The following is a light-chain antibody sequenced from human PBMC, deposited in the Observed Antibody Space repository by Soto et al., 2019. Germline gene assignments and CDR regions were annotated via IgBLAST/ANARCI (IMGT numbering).Light chain of an antibody. CDR1: SSNIGSNA. Sequence: QSVLTQPPSASGTPGQRVTISCSGSSSNIGSNAVIWYQQFPGTAPKLLVYNSDQRPSGVPDRFSGSKSGTSASLAISGLQPEDEADYYCSAGDDRRGGLFGGGTKVTVL. CDR2: NSD. V-gene: IGLV1-44*01. CDR3: SAGDDRRGGL. J-gene: IGLJ3*02.